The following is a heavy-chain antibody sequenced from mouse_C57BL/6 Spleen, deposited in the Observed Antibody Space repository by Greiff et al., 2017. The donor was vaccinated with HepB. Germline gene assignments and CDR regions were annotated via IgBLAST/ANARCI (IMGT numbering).Heavy chain of an antibody. CDR3: ARENWDYAMDY. Sequence: EVKLVESGGGLVKPGGSLKLSCAASGFTFSSYAMSWVRQTPEKRLEWVATISDGGSYTYYPDTVKGRFTISRDNAKNNLYLQMSHLKSEDTAMYYCARENWDYAMDYWGQGTSVTVSS. CDR2: ISDGGSYT. J-gene: IGHJ4*01. D-gene: IGHD4-1*01. V-gene: IGHV5-4*01. CDR1: GFTFSSYA.